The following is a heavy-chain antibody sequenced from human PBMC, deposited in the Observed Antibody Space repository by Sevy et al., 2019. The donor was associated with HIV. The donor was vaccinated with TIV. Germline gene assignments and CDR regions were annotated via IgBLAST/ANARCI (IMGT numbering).Heavy chain of an antibody. V-gene: IGHV3-74*01. CDR2: VNSDGSNT. CDR1: GFTFSSYW. J-gene: IGHJ4*02. Sequence: GRSLRLSCATSGFTFSSYWFHWVRQAPGKGLEWVTGVNSDGSNTNYADSVKGRFTISRDCAKDTLCLQMNALRAEDTAVYFCVAANSWEDYWGQGTLVTVSS. CDR3: VAANSWEDY. D-gene: IGHD1-26*01.